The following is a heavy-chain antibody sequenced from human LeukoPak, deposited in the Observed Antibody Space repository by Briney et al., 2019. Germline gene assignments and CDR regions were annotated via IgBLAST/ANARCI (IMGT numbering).Heavy chain of an antibody. V-gene: IGHV1-2*02. D-gene: IGHD3-22*01. Sequence: ASVKVSCKASEFTFTRSYMHWVRQAPGQGLEWMGWINPNSGDTNYAQKFQGRVTMTWDTSISTAYMELSRLRSDDTAVYYCARFPETYYYDSSEDYFDYWGQGTLVTVSS. CDR3: ARFPETYYYDSSEDYFDY. CDR1: EFTFTRSY. CDR2: INPNSGDT. J-gene: IGHJ4*02.